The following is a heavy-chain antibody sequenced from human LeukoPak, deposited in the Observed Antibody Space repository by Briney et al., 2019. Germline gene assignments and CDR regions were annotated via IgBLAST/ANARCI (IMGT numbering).Heavy chain of an antibody. CDR2: INHSGST. CDR3: ARMGYVWGSYRYIFFDY. J-gene: IGHJ4*02. V-gene: IGHV4-34*01. Sequence: PSETLSLTCAVYGGSFSGYYWSWIRQPPGKGLEWIGEINHSGSTNYNPSLKSRVTISVDTSKNQFSLKLSSVTAADTAVYYCARMGYVWGSYRYIFFDYCGQGALVTVSS. D-gene: IGHD3-16*02. CDR1: GGSFSGYY.